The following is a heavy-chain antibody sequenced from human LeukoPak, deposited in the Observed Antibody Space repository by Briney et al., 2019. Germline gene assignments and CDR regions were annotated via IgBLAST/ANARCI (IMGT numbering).Heavy chain of an antibody. D-gene: IGHD2/OR15-2a*01. J-gene: IGHJ4*02. Sequence: ASVRISCKTSGYMFTVYHLHWVRQAPGQGLEWMGVISPTGGTTRYSQKFQGRISMTRDMSTSTVYMDLSSLRFEDTAVYHCAREMRSSKALDYWGQGTLVTVSS. V-gene: IGHV1-46*01. CDR2: ISPTGGTT. CDR1: GYMFTVYH. CDR3: AREMRSSKALDY.